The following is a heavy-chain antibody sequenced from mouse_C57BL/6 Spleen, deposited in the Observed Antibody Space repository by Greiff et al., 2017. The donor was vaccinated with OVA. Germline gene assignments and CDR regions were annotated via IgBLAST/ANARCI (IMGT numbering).Heavy chain of an antibody. V-gene: IGHV1-59*01. CDR2: INPSDSYT. J-gene: IGHJ4*01. CDR1: GYTFTSYW. Sequence: QVQLQQPGAELVRPGTSVKLSCKASGYTFTSYWMHWVKQRPGQGLEWIGEINPSDSYTNYNQKFKGKATLTIDTASSTAYMQLSSLTAEDAAVYYCARRGYCGSSYDYDAMDYWGQGTSVTVSS. D-gene: IGHD1-1*01. CDR3: ARRGYCGSSYDYDAMDY.